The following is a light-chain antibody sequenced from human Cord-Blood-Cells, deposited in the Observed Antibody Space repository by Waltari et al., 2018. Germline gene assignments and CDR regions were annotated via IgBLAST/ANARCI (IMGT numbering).Light chain of an antibody. J-gene: IGKJ2*01. CDR2: GAS. V-gene: IGKV3-15*01. CDR1: QRVSSN. CDR3: QQYNNWPYT. Sequence: EIVMTQSPATLSVSLGERATLSCRASQRVSSNLAWYQQKPGQAPRLLIYGASTRSTGIPARFSGSGSGTEFTLTISSLQSEDFAVYYCQQYNNWPYTFGQGTKLEIK.